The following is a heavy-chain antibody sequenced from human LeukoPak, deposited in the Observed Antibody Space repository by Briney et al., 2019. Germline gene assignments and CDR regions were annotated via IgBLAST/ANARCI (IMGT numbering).Heavy chain of an antibody. D-gene: IGHD1-26*01. Sequence: ASVKVSCKASGYTFTSYAMHWVRQAPGQRLEWMGWINAGNGNTKYSQKFQGRVTITRDTSASTAYMELSSLRSEDTAVYYCARDGTLGATCFDYWGQGTLVTVSS. CDR3: ARDGTLGATCFDY. CDR1: GYTFTSYA. V-gene: IGHV1-3*01. J-gene: IGHJ4*02. CDR2: INAGNGNT.